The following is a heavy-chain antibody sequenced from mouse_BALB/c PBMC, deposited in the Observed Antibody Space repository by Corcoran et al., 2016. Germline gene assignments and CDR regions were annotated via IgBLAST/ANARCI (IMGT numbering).Heavy chain of an antibody. CDR3: ARKAIWAWFAY. V-gene: IGHV9-1*02. J-gene: IGHJ3*01. CDR1: GYTFTNYG. CDR2: INTYTGEP. Sequence: QIQLVQSGPELKKPGETVKISCKASGYTFTNYGMNWVKQAPGKGLKWMGWINTYTGEPTYADDFKGRFAFSLETSASTAYLQINNLKNEDIATYFCARKAIWAWFAYWGQGTLVTVSA. D-gene: IGHD4-1*01.